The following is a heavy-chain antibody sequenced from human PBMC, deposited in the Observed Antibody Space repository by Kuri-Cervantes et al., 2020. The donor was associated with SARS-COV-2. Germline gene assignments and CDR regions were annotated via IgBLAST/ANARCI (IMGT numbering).Heavy chain of an antibody. CDR2: ISSSGSTI. D-gene: IGHD5-18*01. CDR1: GFTFSDYY. Sequence: GESLKISCAASGFTFSDYYMSWIRQAPGKGLEWVSYISSSGSTIYYADSVKGRFTISRDNSKNTLYLQMNSLRAEDTAVYYCAKVIKDTAMALYYFDYWGQGTLVTVSS. J-gene: IGHJ4*02. V-gene: IGHV3-11*01. CDR3: AKVIKDTAMALYYFDY.